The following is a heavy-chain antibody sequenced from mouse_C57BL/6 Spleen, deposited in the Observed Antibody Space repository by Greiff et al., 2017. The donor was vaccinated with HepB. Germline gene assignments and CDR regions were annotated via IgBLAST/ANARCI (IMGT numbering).Heavy chain of an antibody. V-gene: IGHV1-82*01. CDR1: GYAFSSSW. CDR2: IYPGDGDT. CDR3: ARCGFYDGGDYFDY. J-gene: IGHJ2*01. Sequence: VQLQQSGPELVKPGASVKISCKASGYAFSSSWMNWVKQRPGKGLEWIGRIYPGDGDTNYNGKFKGKATLTADKSSSTAYMQLSSLTSEDSAVYFCARCGFYDGGDYFDYWGQGTTLTVSS. D-gene: IGHD2-3*01.